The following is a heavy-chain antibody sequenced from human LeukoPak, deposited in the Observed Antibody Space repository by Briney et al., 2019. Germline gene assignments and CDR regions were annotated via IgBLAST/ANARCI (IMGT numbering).Heavy chain of an antibody. D-gene: IGHD3-10*01. CDR1: GFTFTGHN. CDR3: ASSDGSGSYSLMFDP. Sequence: PGGSLRLSCAASGFTFTGHNMNWVRQAPGKGLEWISFVSISSGTIYYADSVKGRFSISRDNAKSSLDLQMNSLRAEDTAVYYCASSDGSGSYSLMFDPWGQGTLVTVSS. J-gene: IGHJ5*02. CDR2: VSISSGTI. V-gene: IGHV3-48*04.